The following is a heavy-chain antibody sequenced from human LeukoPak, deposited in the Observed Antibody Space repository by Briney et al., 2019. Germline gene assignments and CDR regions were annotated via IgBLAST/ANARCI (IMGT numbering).Heavy chain of an antibody. D-gene: IGHD2-8*02. V-gene: IGHV5-51*01. CDR1: GYSFTNYW. CDR2: IYPGDSDT. Sequence: GESLKISCKGSGYSFTNYWVGWVRQMPGKGLEWMGIIYPGDSDTRYSPSFQGQATISVDKSISTAYLQWSSLKASDTAMYFCARLLSSWYYFAYWGQGTLVSVSS. J-gene: IGHJ4*02. CDR3: ARLLSSWYYFAY.